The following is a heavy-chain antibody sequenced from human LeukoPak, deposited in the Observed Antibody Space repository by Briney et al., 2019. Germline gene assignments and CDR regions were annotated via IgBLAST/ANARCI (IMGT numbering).Heavy chain of an antibody. D-gene: IGHD3-10*01. CDR1: GGSINTYY. CDR3: ARGSSDHSGKLDY. CDR2: VYDSGSA. Sequence: SETLSLTCTVSGGSINTYYWSWIRQPPGKRLEWLGYVYDSGSAGYSPSLKSRVTISLDTPKKQFSLKLSSVTAADTAVYYCARGSSDHSGKLDYWGQGTLVTVPS. J-gene: IGHJ4*02. V-gene: IGHV4-59*12.